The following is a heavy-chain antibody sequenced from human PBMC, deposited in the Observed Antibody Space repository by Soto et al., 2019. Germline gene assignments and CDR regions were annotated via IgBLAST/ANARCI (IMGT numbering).Heavy chain of an antibody. J-gene: IGHJ6*02. Sequence: QVQLVESGGGVVQPGRSLRLSCAASGFTFSSYGMHWVRQAPGKGLEWVAVISYDGSNKYYADSVKGRFTISRDNSKNTLYLQMNSLRAEDTAVYYCAKGWLAAAPPYCYYGMDVWGQGTTVTVSS. CDR2: ISYDGSNK. CDR1: GFTFSSYG. V-gene: IGHV3-30*18. D-gene: IGHD6-6*01. CDR3: AKGWLAAAPPYCYYGMDV.